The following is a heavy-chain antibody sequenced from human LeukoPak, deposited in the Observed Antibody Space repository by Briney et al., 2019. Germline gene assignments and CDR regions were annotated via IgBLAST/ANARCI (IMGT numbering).Heavy chain of an antibody. V-gene: IGHV3-66*01. CDR1: GFTVSNYY. D-gene: IGHD7-27*01. CDR3: GRDWFKTGDPAS. Sequence: GGSLRLSCEASGFTVSNYYMSWVRQAPGKGLECVSVIYSGGTTHYADSVKGRFTIFRDNSKNTLYLQMSSLRVEDTAVYYCGRDWFKTGDPASWGQGTLVTVSS. CDR2: IYSGGTT. J-gene: IGHJ4*02.